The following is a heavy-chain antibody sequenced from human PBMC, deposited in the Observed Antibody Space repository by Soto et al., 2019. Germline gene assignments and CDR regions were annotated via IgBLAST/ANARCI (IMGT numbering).Heavy chain of an antibody. V-gene: IGHV5-10-1*01. CDR3: ARHKAFYYDNSGA. J-gene: IGHJ5*02. D-gene: IGHD3-22*01. Sequence: KRDGESLKISCKGSGYSFTSYWISWVRQMPGKGLEWMGRIDPSDSYTNYSPSFQGHVTMSADKPINTAYLQWSSLKASDSAMYYCARHKAFYYDNSGAWGQGSLVTVSS. CDR1: GYSFTSYW. CDR2: IDPSDSYT.